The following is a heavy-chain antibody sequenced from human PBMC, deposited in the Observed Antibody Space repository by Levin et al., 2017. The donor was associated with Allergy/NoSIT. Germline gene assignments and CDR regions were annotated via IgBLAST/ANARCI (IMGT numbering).Heavy chain of an antibody. CDR3: ARVFAGLMVKGDGMDV. D-gene: IGHD2-8*01. CDR1: FSPFPPSS. CDR2: INPDNGNT. Sequence: ASVNFSFPSSFSPFPPSSFPFFLPSPFPFLSFLSWINPDNGNTKYSQRFQGRVTVTRDTSATTAFMELRSLRHEDTAIYYCARVFAGLMVKGDGMDVWGQGTTVIVSS. V-gene: IGHV1-3*01. J-gene: IGHJ6*02.